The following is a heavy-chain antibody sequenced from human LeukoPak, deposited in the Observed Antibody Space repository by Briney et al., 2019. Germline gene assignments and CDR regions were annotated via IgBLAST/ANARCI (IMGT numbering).Heavy chain of an antibody. CDR1: GYSFTLYH. CDR3: ATRHPGTSSNVYYYYFMDV. Sequence: ASVKVSCKASGYSFTLYHMHWVRQAPGQGLEWMGVINPGAGSTSYAPKFQGRVIMTRDTSTSTVSMELSRLTSEDTAVYYCATRHPGTSSNVYYYYFMDVWGKGTTVTVSS. J-gene: IGHJ6*03. D-gene: IGHD2-2*01. CDR2: INPGAGST. V-gene: IGHV1-46*01.